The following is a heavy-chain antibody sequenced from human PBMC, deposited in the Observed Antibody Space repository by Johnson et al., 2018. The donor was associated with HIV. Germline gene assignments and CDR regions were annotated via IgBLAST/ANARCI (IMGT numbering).Heavy chain of an antibody. J-gene: IGHJ3*02. CDR1: GFIFRSYA. CDR3: ARGEGYSGSYHRRYAFEI. D-gene: IGHD1-26*01. V-gene: IGHV3-30*04. Sequence: QMLLVESGGGVVQPGRSLRLSRAASGFIFRSYAMHWVRQAHGQGLERVAVISYVGSNKSYADSVKGRFTISRDNSKNPLYLQMNSLSAEDTAVDYCARGEGYSGSYHRRYAFEIWGQGTMVTVSS. CDR2: ISYVGSNK.